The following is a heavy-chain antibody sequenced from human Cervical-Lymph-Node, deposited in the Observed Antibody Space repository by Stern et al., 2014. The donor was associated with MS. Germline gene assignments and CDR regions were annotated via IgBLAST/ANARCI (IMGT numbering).Heavy chain of an antibody. CDR1: GFTFSDYY. CDR3: ARDRLGYSYGPFDS. J-gene: IGHJ4*02. V-gene: IGHV3-11*01. D-gene: IGHD5-18*01. Sequence: DPLVESGGGLVKPGGSLRLSCAASGFTFSDYYMSWIRQAPGKGLEWVSYISSSGSTIDYADSMKCRFTISRDNATHSLYMHIFSLSSEDTAVYYCARDRLGYSYGPFDSWGQGTLVTVSS. CDR2: ISSSGSTI.